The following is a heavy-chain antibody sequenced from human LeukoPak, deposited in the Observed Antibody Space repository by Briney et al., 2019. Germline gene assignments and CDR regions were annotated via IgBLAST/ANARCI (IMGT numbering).Heavy chain of an antibody. Sequence: GGSLRLSCATSGLTFSGSTMHWVRQASGKGLEWVGRIRNKVNNYATAYAASVKGRFTISRDDSKNTAYLQMNSLKTEDTAVYYCTRRERDSSGYLLSDYWGQGTLVTVSS. D-gene: IGHD3-22*01. J-gene: IGHJ4*02. CDR3: TRRERDSSGYLLSDY. V-gene: IGHV3-73*01. CDR2: IRNKVNNYAT. CDR1: GLTFSGST.